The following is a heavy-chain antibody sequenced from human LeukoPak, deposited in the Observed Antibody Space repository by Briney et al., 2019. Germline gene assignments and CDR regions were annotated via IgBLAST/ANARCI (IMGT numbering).Heavy chain of an antibody. CDR1: GNTFTSYD. CDR3: ARAAAYYYGSGSSFMDV. Sequence: GASVKVSCKASGNTFTSYDINGVRQATGQGLEWMGWMNPNSGNTGYAQKFQGRVTITRNTSISTAYMELSSPRSEDTAVSYCARAAAYYYGSGSSFMDVWGKGTTVTVSS. J-gene: IGHJ6*03. CDR2: MNPNSGNT. D-gene: IGHD3-10*01. V-gene: IGHV1-8*03.